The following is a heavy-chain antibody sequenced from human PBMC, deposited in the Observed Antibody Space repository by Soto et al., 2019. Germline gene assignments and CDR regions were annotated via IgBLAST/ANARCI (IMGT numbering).Heavy chain of an antibody. CDR3: DRGDWFHP. CDR1: GGSISIGDYD. J-gene: IGHJ5*02. Sequence: PSGTLTLTCTFSGGSISIGDYDWNWIRQPPGKGLEWIGYTYYTGTTKYNPSLKSRATLSVDTAKNRFSLNLTSLTAADTAVYYCDRGDWFHPWGQGTLVTVSS. CDR2: TYYTGTT. V-gene: IGHV4-30-4*01.